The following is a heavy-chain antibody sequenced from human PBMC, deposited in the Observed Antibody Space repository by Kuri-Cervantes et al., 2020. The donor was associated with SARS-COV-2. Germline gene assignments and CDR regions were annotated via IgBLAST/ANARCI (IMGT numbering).Heavy chain of an antibody. D-gene: IGHD3-22*01. Sequence: SETLSLTCTVSGGSISSHYWSWIRQPPGKGLEWIGRIYTSGSTNYNPSLKSRVTMSVDTSKNQFSLKLSSVTAADTAAYYCARGPTTYYYDSSGEIGLDYWGQGTLVTVSS. V-gene: IGHV4-4*07. CDR3: ARGPTTYYYDSSGEIGLDY. J-gene: IGHJ4*02. CDR2: IYTSGST. CDR1: GGSISSHY.